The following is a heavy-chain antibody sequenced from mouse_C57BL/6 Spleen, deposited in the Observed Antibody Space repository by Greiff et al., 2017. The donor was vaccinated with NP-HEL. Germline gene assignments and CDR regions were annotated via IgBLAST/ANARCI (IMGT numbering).Heavy chain of an antibody. J-gene: IGHJ3*01. CDR2: ISDGGSYT. Sequence: EVQLVESGGGLVKPGGSLKLSCAASGFTFSSYAMSWVRQTPEKRLEWVATISDGGSYTYYPDNVTGRFTISRDNAKNNLYLQMSHLKSEDTAMYYCARVDYYGSSSFAYWGQGTLVTVSA. D-gene: IGHD1-1*01. CDR1: GFTFSSYA. CDR3: ARVDYYGSSSFAY. V-gene: IGHV5-4*01.